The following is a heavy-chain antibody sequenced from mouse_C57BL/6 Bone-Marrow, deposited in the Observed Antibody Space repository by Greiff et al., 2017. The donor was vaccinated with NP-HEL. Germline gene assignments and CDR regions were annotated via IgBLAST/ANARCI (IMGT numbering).Heavy chain of an antibody. J-gene: IGHJ2*01. Sequence: QVQLKQPGAELVKPGASVKLSCKASGYTFTSYLMHWVKQRPGRGLEWIGRIDPNSGGTKYNEKFKSKATLTVDKPSSTAYMQLNSLTSEDSAVYYGARYYYGSSSLDYWGQGTTLTVSS. CDR1: GYTFTSYL. D-gene: IGHD1-1*01. CDR2: IDPNSGGT. V-gene: IGHV1-72*01. CDR3: ARYYYGSSSLDY.